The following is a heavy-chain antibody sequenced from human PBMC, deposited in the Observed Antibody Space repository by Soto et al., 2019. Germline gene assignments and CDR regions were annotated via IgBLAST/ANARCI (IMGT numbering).Heavy chain of an antibody. D-gene: IGHD2-21*01. CDR2: INYSGST. Sequence: TSETMSLTCAVYGGTFSGYDWSWIRQPPGKGLEWIGDINYSGSTYYNPSLKSRVTISVDTSKNQFSLKLSSVTAADTAVYYCAASCVACGGFNYYGMDVWGQGTTVTVSS. CDR3: AASCVACGGFNYYGMDV. J-gene: IGHJ6*02. V-gene: IGHV4-34*08. CDR1: GGTFSGYD.